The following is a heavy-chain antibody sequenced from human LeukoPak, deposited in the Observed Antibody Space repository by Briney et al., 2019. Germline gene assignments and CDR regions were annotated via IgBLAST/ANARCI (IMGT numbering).Heavy chain of an antibody. V-gene: IGHV4-59*08. CDR2: ISDTGTT. J-gene: IGHJ6*03. CDR1: GDSITPYY. CDR3: TRTFTGAHYYYIPV. D-gene: IGHD7-27*01. Sequence: PSETLSLTCTVSGDSITPYYWSWIRQTPGGSLEYLGFISDTGTTNYNPSLRGRVSISVDTSKSQFSLKLKSVTAADSAIYYCTRTFTGAHYYYIPVWGAGTTVTVSS.